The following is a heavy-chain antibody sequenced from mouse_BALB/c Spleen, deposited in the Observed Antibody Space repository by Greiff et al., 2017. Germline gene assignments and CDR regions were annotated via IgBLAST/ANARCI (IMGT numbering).Heavy chain of an antibody. Sequence: QVQLKQSGAELARPGASVKLSCKASGYTFTSYWMQWVKQRPGQGLEWIGAIYPGDGDTRYTQKFKGKATLTADKSSSTAYMQLSSLASEDSAVYYCARSRDYGSSYGFDYWGQGTTLTVSS. CDR2: IYPGDGDT. CDR1: GYTFTSYW. J-gene: IGHJ2*01. V-gene: IGHV1-87*01. D-gene: IGHD1-1*01. CDR3: ARSRDYGSSYGFDY.